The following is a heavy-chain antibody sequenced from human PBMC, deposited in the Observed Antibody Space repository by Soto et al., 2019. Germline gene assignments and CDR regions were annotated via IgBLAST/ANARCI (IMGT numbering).Heavy chain of an antibody. J-gene: IGHJ4*02. V-gene: IGHV3-21*01. CDR3: AREVHDLKGLFNY. CDR1: GFTFNSYN. D-gene: IGHD3-16*01. Sequence: EVQLVESGGGLVKPGGSLRLSCAASGFTFNSYNMNWVRQASGKGLEWVSSISSSSSYTFYADSVKGRFTIPRDIAKNSLYLEMNSLRAEYTAVYYCAREVHDLKGLFNYWGQGTLVTVSS. CDR2: ISSSSSYT.